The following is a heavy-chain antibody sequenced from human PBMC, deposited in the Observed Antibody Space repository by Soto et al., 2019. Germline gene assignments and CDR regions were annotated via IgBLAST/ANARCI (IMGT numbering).Heavy chain of an antibody. CDR2: ISGSGGST. J-gene: IGHJ4*02. Sequence: EVQLLESGGGLVQPGGSLRLSCAASGFTFSSYAMSWVRQAPGKGLEWVSAISGSGGSTYYADSVKGRFTISRDNSKNTLYLQMNSLRAEDTAVYYCEKSWRVTRSFDYWGQGTLVTVSS. D-gene: IGHD4-17*01. CDR1: GFTFSSYA. CDR3: EKSWRVTRSFDY. V-gene: IGHV3-23*01.